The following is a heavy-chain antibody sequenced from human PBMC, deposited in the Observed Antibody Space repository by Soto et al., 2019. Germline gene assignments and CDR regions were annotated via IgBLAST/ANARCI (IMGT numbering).Heavy chain of an antibody. CDR1: GFSFSSYA. Sequence: EVQLLESTGGLVQPGGSLRLSCAASGFSFSSYAMSWVRQAPGKGLEWVSAISGSGGSTHYADSVKGRFTISRDNSKNTLYLQMNSLRAEDTAVYYCAKNLPDRYYYRDVWGKGTTVTVSS. D-gene: IGHD3-22*01. J-gene: IGHJ6*03. CDR2: ISGSGGST. CDR3: AKNLPDRYYYRDV. V-gene: IGHV3-23*01.